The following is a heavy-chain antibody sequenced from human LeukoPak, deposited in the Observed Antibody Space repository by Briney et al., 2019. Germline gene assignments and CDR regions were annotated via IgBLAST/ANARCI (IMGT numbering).Heavy chain of an antibody. V-gene: IGHV3-23*01. J-gene: IGHJ4*02. CDR1: GFTFSSYA. CDR2: ISGSGGST. CDR3: ANPGSGSYHSGYYFDY. D-gene: IGHD1-26*01. Sequence: GGSLRLSCAASGFTFSSYAMSWVRQAPGKGLEWVSAISGSGGSTYYADSVKGRFTISRDNSKNTLYLQMNSLRAEDTAVYYCANPGSGSYHSGYYFDYWGQGTLVTVSS.